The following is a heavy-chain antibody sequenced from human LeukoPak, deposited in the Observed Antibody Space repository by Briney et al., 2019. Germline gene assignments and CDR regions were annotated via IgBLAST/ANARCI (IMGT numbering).Heavy chain of an antibody. J-gene: IGHJ6*03. CDR2: MNPNSGNT. CDR1: GYTFTSYD. CDR3: ARVVVPAAIGDYYYYMDV. D-gene: IGHD2-2*01. Sequence: ASVKVSCKASGYTFTSYDINWVRQATGQGLEWMGWMNPNSGNTGYAQKFQGRVTMTRNTSISTAYMELSSLRSEDTAVYYCARVVVPAAIGDYYYYMDVWGKGTTVTVPS. V-gene: IGHV1-8*01.